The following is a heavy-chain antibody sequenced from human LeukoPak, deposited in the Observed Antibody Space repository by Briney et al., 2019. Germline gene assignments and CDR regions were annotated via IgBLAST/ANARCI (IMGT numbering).Heavy chain of an antibody. CDR1: GGSFSGYY. D-gene: IGHD3-22*01. Sequence: SETLSLTCAVYGGSFSGYYWSWIRQPPGKGLEWIGEINHSGSTNYNPSLKSRVTISVDTSQNQFSLKLSSVTAADTAVYYCARVTGAYYYDSSGYHGLDPWGQGTLVTVSS. CDR3: ARVTGAYYYDSSGYHGLDP. V-gene: IGHV4-34*01. CDR2: INHSGST. J-gene: IGHJ5*02.